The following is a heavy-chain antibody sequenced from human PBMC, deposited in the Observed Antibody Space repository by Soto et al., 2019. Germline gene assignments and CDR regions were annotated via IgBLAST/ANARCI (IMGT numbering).Heavy chain of an antibody. D-gene: IGHD2-2*01. Sequence: PSETLSLTCTVSGGSISSSSYYWGWIRQPPGKGLEWIGSIYYSGSTYYNPSLKSRVTISVDTSKNQFSLKLSSVTAADTAVYYCARGSVVPAAKYNWFDPWGQGTLVTVSS. CDR2: IYYSGST. V-gene: IGHV4-39*01. CDR1: GGSISSSSYY. J-gene: IGHJ5*02. CDR3: ARGSVVPAAKYNWFDP.